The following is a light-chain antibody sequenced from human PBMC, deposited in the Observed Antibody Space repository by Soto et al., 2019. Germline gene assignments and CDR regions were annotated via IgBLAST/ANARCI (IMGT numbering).Light chain of an antibody. CDR3: QVWDSTRDHVI. CDR2: DDR. Sequence: SYELTQPPSVSVAPGQTARITCEGNNIGSKNVHWYQQKPGQAPALVVYDDRGRPSGVPERLSGSNSGNTATRTISRVEAGDEADYYCQVWDSTRDHVIFGGGTKVTVL. CDR1: NIGSKN. V-gene: IGLV3-21*02. J-gene: IGLJ2*01.